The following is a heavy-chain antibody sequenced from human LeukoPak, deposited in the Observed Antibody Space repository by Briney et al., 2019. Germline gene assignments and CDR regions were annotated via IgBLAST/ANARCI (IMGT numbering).Heavy chain of an antibody. CDR1: GFTFSSYS. V-gene: IGHV3-48*01. CDR3: AREGSSWYWDFDY. Sequence: GGSLRLSCAASGFTFSSYSMNWVRQAPGKGLEWVSYISSSSSTIYYADSVKGRFTISRDNAKNSLYLQMNSLRAEDTAVYNCAREGSSWYWDFDYWGQGTLVTVSS. J-gene: IGHJ4*02. CDR2: ISSSSSTI. D-gene: IGHD6-13*01.